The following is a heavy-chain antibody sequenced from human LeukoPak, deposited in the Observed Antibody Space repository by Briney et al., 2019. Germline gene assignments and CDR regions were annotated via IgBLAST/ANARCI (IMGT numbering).Heavy chain of an antibody. J-gene: IGHJ6*03. D-gene: IGHD6-19*01. CDR2: ISSSGSTI. CDR1: GFTFSSYE. CDR3: ATSLSGWGTYHYMNV. V-gene: IGHV3-48*03. Sequence: GGSLRLSCAASGFTFSSYEMDWVRQAPGKGLEWVSYISSSGSTIYYADSVKGRFTLSRDNAKNSLYLQMNSLRAEDTAVYYCATSLSGWGTYHYMNVWGKGTTVTISS.